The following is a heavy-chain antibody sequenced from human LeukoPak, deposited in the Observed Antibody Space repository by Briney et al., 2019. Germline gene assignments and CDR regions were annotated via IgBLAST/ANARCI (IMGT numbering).Heavy chain of an antibody. D-gene: IGHD6-6*01. CDR2: INTNTGNP. CDR3: ARGSSSSFFYYYYYMDV. J-gene: IGHJ6*03. V-gene: IGHV7-4-1*02. Sequence: ASVKVSCKASGHTFTSYAMNWVRQAPGQGLEWMGWINTNTGNPTYAQGFTGRFVFSLDTSVSTAYLQISSLKAEDTAVYYCARGSSSSFFYYYYYMDVWGKGTTVTVSS. CDR1: GHTFTSYA.